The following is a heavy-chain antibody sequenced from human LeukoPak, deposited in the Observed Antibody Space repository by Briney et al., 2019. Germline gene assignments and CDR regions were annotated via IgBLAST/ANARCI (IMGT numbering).Heavy chain of an antibody. J-gene: IGHJ3*02. CDR3: ARGYGDPPGDAFDI. Sequence: GGSLRLSCAASGFTFSSYSMNWVRQAPGKGLEWVSSISSSSSYIYYADSVKGRFTISRDDAKNSLYLQMNSLRAEDTAVYYCARGYGDPPGDAFDIWGQGTMVTVSS. V-gene: IGHV3-21*01. CDR1: GFTFSSYS. CDR2: ISSSSSYI. D-gene: IGHD4-17*01.